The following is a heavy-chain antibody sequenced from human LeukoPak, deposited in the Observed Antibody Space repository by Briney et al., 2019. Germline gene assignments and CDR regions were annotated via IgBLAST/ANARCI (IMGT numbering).Heavy chain of an antibody. J-gene: IGHJ4*02. Sequence: SQTLSLTCTVSGGSISSGSYYWSWIRQPAGKGLEWIGRIYTSGSTNYNPSLKSRVPISVDTSKNQFSLRLNSVTAADTAVYYCARGESPWEVLDYWGQGTLVTVST. V-gene: IGHV4-61*02. D-gene: IGHD1-26*01. CDR3: ARGESPWEVLDY. CDR1: GGSISSGSYY. CDR2: IYTSGST.